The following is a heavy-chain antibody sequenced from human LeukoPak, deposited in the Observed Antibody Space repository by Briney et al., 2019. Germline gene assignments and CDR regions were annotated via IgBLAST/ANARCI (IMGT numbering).Heavy chain of an antibody. CDR3: ARAERWLQLNS. J-gene: IGHJ4*02. CDR2: INSDGSWT. Sequence: GGSLRLSCAASGNYWMHWVRQAPGKGLVWVSHINSDGSWTSYADSVKGRFTISRDNAKNTVYLQTNSLRAEDTAVYYCARAERWLQLNSWGQGTLVTVSS. V-gene: IGHV3-74*01. CDR1: GNYW. D-gene: IGHD5-24*01.